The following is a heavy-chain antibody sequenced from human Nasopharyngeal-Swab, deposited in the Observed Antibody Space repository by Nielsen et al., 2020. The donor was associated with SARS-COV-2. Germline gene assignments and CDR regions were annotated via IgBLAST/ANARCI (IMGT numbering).Heavy chain of an antibody. Sequence: VLQASGQGLGWMGWINPNSGGTNYAQKFQGWVTMTRDTSISTAYMELSRLRSDDTAVYYCARSHIVVVTDAFDIWGQGTMVTVSS. D-gene: IGHD2-21*02. CDR2: INPNSGGT. V-gene: IGHV1-2*04. CDR3: ARSHIVVVTDAFDI. J-gene: IGHJ3*02.